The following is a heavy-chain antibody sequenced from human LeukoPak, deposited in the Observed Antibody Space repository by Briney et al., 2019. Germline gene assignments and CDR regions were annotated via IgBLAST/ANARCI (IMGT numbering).Heavy chain of an antibody. V-gene: IGHV3-72*01. J-gene: IGHJ4*02. Sequence: GGSLRLSCAASGFTFSDRYIDWVRQAPGKGLEWVARTRNKVNSYTTAYAASGTGRFTVSRDGSSNSVYLQMNSLKIEDTAVYYCARSMYGEGRRIIDFDYWGQGSLLTVSS. CDR1: GFTFSDRY. D-gene: IGHD4/OR15-4a*01. CDR2: TRNKVNSYTT. CDR3: ARSMYGEGRRIIDFDY.